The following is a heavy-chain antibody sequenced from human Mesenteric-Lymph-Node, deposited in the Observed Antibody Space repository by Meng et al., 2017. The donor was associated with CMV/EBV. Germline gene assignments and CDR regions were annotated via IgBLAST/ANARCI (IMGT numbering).Heavy chain of an antibody. D-gene: IGHD3-22*01. CDR2: IYHSGST. J-gene: IGHJ4*02. CDR1: GGSFSGYY. V-gene: IGHV4-34*01. CDR3: ARDPLDYDSSDYYSEDY. Sequence: SETLSLTCAVYGGSFSGYYWSWIRQPPGKGLEWIGSIYHSGSTYYNPSLKSRVTMSVDMSKNQFSLKLSSVTAADTAVYYCARDPLDYDSSDYYSEDYWGQGTLVTVS.